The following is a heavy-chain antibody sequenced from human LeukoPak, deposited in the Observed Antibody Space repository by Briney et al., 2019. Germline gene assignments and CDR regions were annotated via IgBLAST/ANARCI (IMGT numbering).Heavy chain of an antibody. D-gene: IGHD1-26*01. V-gene: IGHV3-30-3*01. J-gene: IGHJ4*02. CDR3: ARDRMVGATAFDY. CDR2: VSYDGSNK. Sequence: GGSLRLSCAASGFTFSSYAMHWVRQAPGKGLEWVAVVSYDGSNKYYADSVKGRFTISRDNSKNTLYLQMNSLRAEDTAVYYCARDRMVGATAFDYWGQGTLVTVSS. CDR1: GFTFSSYA.